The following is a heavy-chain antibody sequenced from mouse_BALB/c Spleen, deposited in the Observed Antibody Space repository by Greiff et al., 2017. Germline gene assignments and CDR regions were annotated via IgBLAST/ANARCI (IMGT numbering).Heavy chain of an antibody. D-gene: IGHD2-2*01. CDR3: ARDGYGYWYIEV. CDR2: IHPSDSET. CDR1: GYSFTSYW. Sequence: QVHVKQPGAELVRPGASVKLSCKASGYSFTSYWMNWVKQRPGQGLEWIGMIHPSDSETRLNEKFKDKATLTVDKSSSTAYMQLSSPTSEDSAVYYCARDGYGYWYIEVWGEGTTVTVSS. J-gene: IGHJ1*01. V-gene: IGHV1-61*01.